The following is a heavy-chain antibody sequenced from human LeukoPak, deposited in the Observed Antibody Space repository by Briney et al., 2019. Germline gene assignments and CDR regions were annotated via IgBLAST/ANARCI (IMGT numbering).Heavy chain of an antibody. CDR1: GFTFRDYY. Sequence: AGGSLRLSCAASGFTFRDYYMSWIRQAPGKGLEWVSYISGSGSTILYADSVKGRFTISRDNAKNSLYLQVNSLRAEDTAVYYCAKDLLSRHYYDNSGFFHYFDPWGQGTLVTVSS. CDR2: ISGSGSTI. V-gene: IGHV3-11*04. J-gene: IGHJ5*02. CDR3: AKDLLSRHYYDNSGFFHYFDP. D-gene: IGHD3-22*01.